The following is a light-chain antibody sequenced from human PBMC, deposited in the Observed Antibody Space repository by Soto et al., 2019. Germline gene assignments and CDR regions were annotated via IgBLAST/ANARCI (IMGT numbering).Light chain of an antibody. J-gene: IGLJ2*01. Sequence: QSVLTQPPSASGTPGQTIAISCSGGSSNIGSNTVNWYQQLPGTAPRLLIYSNTQRPSGVPDHFSGSKSGTSASLAISGLQSEYEGDYYCAAWDDSLNGVVFGGGTKLTVL. V-gene: IGLV1-44*01. CDR3: AAWDDSLNGVV. CDR2: SNT. CDR1: SSNIGSNT.